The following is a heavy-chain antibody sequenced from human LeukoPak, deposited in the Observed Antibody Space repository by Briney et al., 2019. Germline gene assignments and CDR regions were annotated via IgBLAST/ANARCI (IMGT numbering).Heavy chain of an antibody. CDR3: ARHGTPYYYGSGSSSPHFDY. Sequence: GESLKISCKGSGYRFTSYWIGWVRQMPGKGLEWMGLIYPGDSDTRYSPSFQGQVTISADKSISTAYLQWSSLKASDTAMYYCARHGTPYYYGSGSSSPHFDYWGQGTLVTVSS. J-gene: IGHJ4*02. D-gene: IGHD3-10*01. CDR1: GYRFTSYW. V-gene: IGHV5-51*01. CDR2: IYPGDSDT.